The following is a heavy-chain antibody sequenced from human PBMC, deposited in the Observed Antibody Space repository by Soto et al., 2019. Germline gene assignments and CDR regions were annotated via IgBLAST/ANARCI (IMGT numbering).Heavy chain of an antibody. CDR1: GFTFSSYE. V-gene: IGHV3-48*03. D-gene: IGHD6-6*01. J-gene: IGHJ3*02. Sequence: GGSLRLSCAASGFTFSSYEMNWVRQAPGKGLEWVSYISSSGSTIYYADSVKGRFTISRDNAKNSLYLQMNSLRAEDTAVYYCARDPRIAARPDAFDILGQGTMVTVSS. CDR3: ARDPRIAARPDAFDI. CDR2: ISSSGSTI.